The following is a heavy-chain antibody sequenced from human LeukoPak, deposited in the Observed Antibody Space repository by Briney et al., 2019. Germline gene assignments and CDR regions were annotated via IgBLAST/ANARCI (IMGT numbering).Heavy chain of an antibody. CDR3: ARGSFDSSGYYVFDY. D-gene: IGHD3-22*01. J-gene: IGHJ4*02. CDR2: IYNSGNT. V-gene: IGHV4-4*07. CDR1: GASISTNY. Sequence: SETLSLTCSVSGASISTNYWSWIRQPAGKRLEWIGRIYNSGNTNYSPSLESRVTMSADTSKNHFSLRLTSVTAADTAVYYCARGSFDSSGYYVFDYWGQGRLVTVSS.